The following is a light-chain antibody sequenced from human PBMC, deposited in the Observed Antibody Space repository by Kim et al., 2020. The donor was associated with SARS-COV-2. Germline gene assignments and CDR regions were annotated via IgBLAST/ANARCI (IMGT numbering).Light chain of an antibody. CDR1: QSVGGN. CDR3: QQYNNWLALT. Sequence: SAGERPTLACTASQSVGGNLVWYHQKPGKTPSGISYAASTSATGSPARLSGSGSGTEFTLTNTSLQSEDVAGYYCQQYNNWLALTFGGGDKVYIK. J-gene: IGKJ4*01. V-gene: IGKV3-15*01. CDR2: AAS.